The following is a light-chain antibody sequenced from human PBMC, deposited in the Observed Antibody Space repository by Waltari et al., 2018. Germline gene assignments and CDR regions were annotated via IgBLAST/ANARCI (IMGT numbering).Light chain of an antibody. CDR2: KAS. J-gene: IGKJ2*03. CDR1: QGISSW. Sequence: DIQMTQSPSSLSASVGDRVSITCRASQGISSWLAWYQQKPGKAPKLLIQKASSLERGVPSRFRGSGSGTDFTLTISSLQPEDFATYYCQQYNSAPHSFGQGTKVEIK. V-gene: IGKV1-5*03. CDR3: QQYNSAPHS.